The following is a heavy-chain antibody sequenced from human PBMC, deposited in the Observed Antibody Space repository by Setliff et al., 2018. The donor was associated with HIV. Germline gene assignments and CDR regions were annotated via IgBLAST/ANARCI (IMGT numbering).Heavy chain of an antibody. V-gene: IGHV3-74*03. Sequence: GGSLRLSCAASGFTFSYYWMHWVRQAPGKGLEWVARINSDGSTVEHAGAVKGRFTISRDNSKNTLYLQINSLRAEDTAVYYCVRVAGFSSSWFAYWGQGTLVTASS. CDR1: GFTFSYYW. J-gene: IGHJ5*01. CDR2: INSDGSTV. CDR3: VRVAGFSSSWFAY. D-gene: IGHD6-13*01.